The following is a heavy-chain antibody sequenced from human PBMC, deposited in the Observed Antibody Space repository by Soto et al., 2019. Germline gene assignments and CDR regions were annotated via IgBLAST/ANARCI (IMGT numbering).Heavy chain of an antibody. J-gene: IGHJ6*04. CDR2: IKDDGSQK. Sequence: EVQLVETGGGLVQPGGSLRLSCAASGFTFSSYLMSWVRQAPGKGPEWVANIKDDGSQKYHGDSVKGRFTISRDNAKNSLSVQMSSLTAEVTAVYYCARDDLLRFSGVLGRGTTVTVSS. V-gene: IGHV3-7*01. CDR3: ARDDLLRFSGV. CDR1: GFTFSSYL. D-gene: IGHD3-3*01.